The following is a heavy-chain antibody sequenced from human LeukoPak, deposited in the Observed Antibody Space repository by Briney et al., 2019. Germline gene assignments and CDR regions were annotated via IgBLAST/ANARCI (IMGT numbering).Heavy chain of an antibody. D-gene: IGHD6-19*01. Sequence: GGSLRLSCAASGFTFSSYGMHWVRQAPGKGLEWVAVIRYDGSNKYYADSVKGRFTISRDNSKNTLYLQMNSLRAEDTAVYYCAKVIGGWYGVEYFQHWGQGTLVTVSS. CDR2: IRYDGSNK. J-gene: IGHJ1*01. V-gene: IGHV3-30*02. CDR1: GFTFSSYG. CDR3: AKVIGGWYGVEYFQH.